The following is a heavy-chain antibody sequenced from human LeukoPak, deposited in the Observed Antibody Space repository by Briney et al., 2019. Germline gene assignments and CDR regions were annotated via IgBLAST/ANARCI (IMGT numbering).Heavy chain of an antibody. J-gene: IGHJ3*01. CDR1: NYTLINNG. D-gene: IGHD3-16*01. V-gene: IGHV1-18*01. CDR2: ISVYNTYT. Sequence: ASVKVSCKASNYTLINNGITWVRQAPGQGLEWMGWISVYNTYTTYAQKFQDRVTMTKDTSTSTAYMEMRSLRSDDTAIYYCARVRLVWGMETFDLWGQGTMVTVSS. CDR3: ARVRLVWGMETFDL.